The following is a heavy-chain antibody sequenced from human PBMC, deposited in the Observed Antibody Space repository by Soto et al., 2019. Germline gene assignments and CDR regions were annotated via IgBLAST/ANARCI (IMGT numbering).Heavy chain of an antibody. CDR2: VSGYSGHS. V-gene: IGHV1-18*01. CDR1: NETLTTYG. Sequence: QVHLVQSGAEVKKPGASVKVSCKASNETLTTYGISWVRQAPGQGLEWMGWVSGYSGHSSSAQEFQDRVIMTTDTSTNTAYMVLRSLTSDDSSVYFCAIDSSSSGYYYGIDVWGQGTRVTVSS. D-gene: IGHD6-6*01. J-gene: IGHJ6*02. CDR3: AIDSSSSGYYYGIDV.